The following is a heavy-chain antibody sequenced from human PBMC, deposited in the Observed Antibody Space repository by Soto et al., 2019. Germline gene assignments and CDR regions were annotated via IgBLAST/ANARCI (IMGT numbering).Heavy chain of an antibody. V-gene: IGHV3-74*01. CDR3: ARESGDWPLNWLDP. D-gene: IGHD2-21*02. CDR1: GFNFSNHW. CDR2: ITSDGKSK. J-gene: IGHJ5*02. Sequence: GGSLRLSCAASGFNFSNHWMHWVRQRPAEGLVWVSRITSDGKSKAYAESVKGRFAISRDNAKNTLYLQMNGLTAEDTAVYYCARESGDWPLNWLDPWGQGTLVTVS.